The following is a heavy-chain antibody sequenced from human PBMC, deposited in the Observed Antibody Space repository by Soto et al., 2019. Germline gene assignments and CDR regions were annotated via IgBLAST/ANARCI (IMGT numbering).Heavy chain of an antibody. CDR3: ARDKDRQQLGGNYYYMLDV. Sequence: QVQLAQSGAEVKKPGSSVKVSCKASGGTFSTSAISWVRQAPGQGLEWMGGIMPIFRTPDYAQKFQGRVTITADESTSTAYMELSGLRSDDTAVYYCARDKDRQQLGGNYYYMLDVWGQGTTVTVPS. CDR2: IMPIFRTP. J-gene: IGHJ6*02. V-gene: IGHV1-69*13. D-gene: IGHD3-3*02. CDR1: GGTFSTSA.